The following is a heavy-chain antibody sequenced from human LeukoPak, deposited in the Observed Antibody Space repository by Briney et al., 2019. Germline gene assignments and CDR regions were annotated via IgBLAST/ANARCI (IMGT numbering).Heavy chain of an antibody. D-gene: IGHD3-9*01. CDR1: GGSFSGYY. V-gene: IGHV4-34*01. Sequence: SETLSLTCAVYGGSFSGYYWSWIRQPPGKGLEWIGEINHSGSTNYNPSLKSRVTISVDTSKSQFSLKLSSVTAADTAVYYCARIRYFDPFDYWGQGTLVTVSS. CDR2: INHSGST. CDR3: ARIRYFDPFDY. J-gene: IGHJ4*02.